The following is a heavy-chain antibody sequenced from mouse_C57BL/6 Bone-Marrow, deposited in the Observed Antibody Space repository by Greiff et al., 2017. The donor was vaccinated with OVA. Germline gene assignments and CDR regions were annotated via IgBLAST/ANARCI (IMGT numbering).Heavy chain of an antibody. V-gene: IGHV1-84*01. CDR2: IYPGSGNT. CDR1: GYTFTDYY. D-gene: IGHD4-1*01. CDR3: ARGDWDYFDY. Sequence: QVQLQQPGAELVRPGTSVKLSCKASGYTFTDYYINWVKQRPGQGLEWIGWIYPGSGNTKYNEKFKGKATLTVDTSSSTAYMQLSSLTSEDSAVYFCARGDWDYFDYWGQGTTLTVSS. J-gene: IGHJ2*01.